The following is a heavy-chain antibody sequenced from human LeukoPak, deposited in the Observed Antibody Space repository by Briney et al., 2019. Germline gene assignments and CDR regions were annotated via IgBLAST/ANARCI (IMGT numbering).Heavy chain of an antibody. D-gene: IGHD5-12*01. CDR2: IYYSGST. Sequence: SETLSLTCTVSGGSISSSSYYWGWIRQPPGKGLEWIGSIYYSGSTYYNPSLKSRVTISVDTSKNQFSLKLSSVTAADTAVYYCARVGYETFDYWGQGTLVTVSS. V-gene: IGHV4-39*07. CDR3: ARVGYETFDY. CDR1: GGSISSSSYY. J-gene: IGHJ4*02.